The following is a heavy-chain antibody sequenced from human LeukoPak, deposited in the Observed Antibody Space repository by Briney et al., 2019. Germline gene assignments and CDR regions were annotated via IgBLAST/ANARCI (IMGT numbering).Heavy chain of an antibody. D-gene: IGHD3-10*01. V-gene: IGHV4-30-4*01. CDR1: GGSISSGDYY. CDR2: IYYSGST. Sequence: SGTLSLTCTVSGGSISSGDYYWSWIGQPPGKGLEWIGYIYYSGSTYYNPSLKSRVTISVDTSKNQFSLKLSSVTAADTAVYYYARGIWFGELPAPFDYWGQGTLVTVSS. CDR3: ARGIWFGELPAPFDY. J-gene: IGHJ4*02.